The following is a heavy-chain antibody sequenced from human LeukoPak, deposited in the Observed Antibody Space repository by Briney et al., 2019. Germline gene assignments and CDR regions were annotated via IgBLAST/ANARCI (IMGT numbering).Heavy chain of an antibody. CDR1: GYTFTSYG. CDR3: ARDLGTIRSSHEIGI. J-gene: IGHJ3*02. V-gene: IGHV1-18*01. D-gene: IGHD3-16*01. Sequence: ASVKVSCKASGYTFTSYGISWVRQAPGQGLEWMGWISAYNGNTNYAQKLQGRVTMTTDTSTSTAYMELRSLRSDDTAVYYCARDLGTIRSSHEIGIWGQGTMVTVSS. CDR2: ISAYNGNT.